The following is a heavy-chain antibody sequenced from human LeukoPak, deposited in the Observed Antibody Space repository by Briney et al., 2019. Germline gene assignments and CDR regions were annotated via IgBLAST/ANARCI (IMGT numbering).Heavy chain of an antibody. J-gene: IGHJ5*02. CDR3: AADFDGSGSYLAS. V-gene: IGHV1-69*04. D-gene: IGHD3-10*01. Sequence: VASVKVSCKASGGTFSSYAISWVRQAPGQGLEWMGRIIPILGIANYAQKFQGRVTITADKSTSTAYMELSSLRSEDTAVYYCAADFDGSGSYLASWGQGTLVTVSS. CDR2: IIPILGIA. CDR1: GGTFSSYA.